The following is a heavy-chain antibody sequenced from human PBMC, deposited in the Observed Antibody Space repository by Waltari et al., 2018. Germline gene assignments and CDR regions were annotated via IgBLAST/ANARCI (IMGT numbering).Heavy chain of an antibody. CDR1: GGSISSSNYY. V-gene: IGHV4-39*01. Sequence: QLQLQESGPGLVKPSETLSLTCTVSGGSISSSNYYWGWIRQPPGKGLEWIGSIYYSGSTYYNPSLNSRVTISVDTSKSQFSLKLTLVTAADTAVYYCARQDPGAFCSDGSCYQYRYFDPWGRGTLVTVSS. CDR2: IYYSGST. D-gene: IGHD2-15*01. CDR3: ARQDPGAFCSDGSCYQYRYFDP. J-gene: IGHJ5*02.